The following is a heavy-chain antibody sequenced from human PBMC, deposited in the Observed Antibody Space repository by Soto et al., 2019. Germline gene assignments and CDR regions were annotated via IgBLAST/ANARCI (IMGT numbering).Heavy chain of an antibody. CDR3: ARGYSGYAQHFDY. J-gene: IGHJ4*02. V-gene: IGHV4-4*02. CDR2: IYHRGST. CDR1: SGSISSSNW. Sequence: QVQLQESGPGLVKPSGTLSLTCAVSSGSISSSNWGSWVRQPRGKGLEWIGEIYHRGSTNYTPSPKSRVTISVDKSKNQVSLKLISLTAADTAVYYCARGYSGYAQHFDYWVQGTLVTVSS. D-gene: IGHD5-12*01.